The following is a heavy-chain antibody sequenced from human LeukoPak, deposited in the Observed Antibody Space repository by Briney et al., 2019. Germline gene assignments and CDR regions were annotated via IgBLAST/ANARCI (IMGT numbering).Heavy chain of an antibody. J-gene: IGHJ4*02. V-gene: IGHV1-2*02. CDR1: FTXXX. D-gene: IGHD3-10*01. CDR2: INPNSGGT. CDR3: ARENRWFHY. Sequence: FTXXXXHWVRQXPGQGLEWMGWINPNSGGTNYAQKFQGRVTMTRDTSISTAYMELSRLRSDDTAVYYCARENRWFHYWGQGTLVTVSS.